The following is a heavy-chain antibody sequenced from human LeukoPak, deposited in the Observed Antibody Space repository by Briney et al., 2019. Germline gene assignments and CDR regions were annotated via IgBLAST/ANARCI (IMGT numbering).Heavy chain of an antibody. CDR1: GFTFSTYA. CDR3: TRGSDTIFGVSRDGFDY. Sequence: AGGSLRLSCAASGFTFSTYAMSWFRQAPGKGLERVGFIRSKAYGGTTEYAASVEGRFIISRDDSKSIAYLQMYSLKSEDTAVYYCTRGSDTIFGVSRDGFDYWGQGTLVTVSS. J-gene: IGHJ4*02. CDR2: IRSKAYGGTT. D-gene: IGHD3-3*01. V-gene: IGHV3-49*03.